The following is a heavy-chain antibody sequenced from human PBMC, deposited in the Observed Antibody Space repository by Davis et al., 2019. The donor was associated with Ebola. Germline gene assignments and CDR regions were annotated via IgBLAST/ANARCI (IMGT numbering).Heavy chain of an antibody. Sequence: MPSETLSLTCTVSGGSISSYYWSWIRQPPGKGLEWIGYIYYSGSTNYNPSLKSRVTISVDTSKNQFSLKLSSVTAADTAVYYCARQGGYIAAAGTTPFDYWGQGTLVTVSS. J-gene: IGHJ4*02. D-gene: IGHD6-13*01. CDR2: IYYSGST. V-gene: IGHV4-59*08. CDR3: ARQGGYIAAAGTTPFDY. CDR1: GGSISSYY.